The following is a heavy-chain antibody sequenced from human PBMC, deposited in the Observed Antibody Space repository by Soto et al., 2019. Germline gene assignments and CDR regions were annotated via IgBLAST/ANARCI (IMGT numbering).Heavy chain of an antibody. J-gene: IGHJ6*02. CDR3: ARTIAARPPLASYYYYGMDV. CDR1: GGTFSSYA. CDR2: IIPIFGTA. V-gene: IGHV1-69*13. D-gene: IGHD6-6*01. Sequence: ASVKVSCKASGGTFSSYAISWVRQAPGQGLEWMGGIIPIFGTANYAQKFQGRVTITADESTSTAYMELSSLRSEDTAVYYCARTIAARPPLASYYYYGMDVWGQGTKVTVYS.